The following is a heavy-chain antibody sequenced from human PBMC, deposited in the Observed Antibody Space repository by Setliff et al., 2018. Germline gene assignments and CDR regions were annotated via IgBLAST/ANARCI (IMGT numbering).Heavy chain of an antibody. CDR2: MYTSGST. V-gene: IGHV4-61*02. Sequence: SETLSLTCTVSGGSISSGSYYWNWIRQPAGKGLEWIGRMYTSGSTNYNPSLKSRVTISVDTSKNQFSLKLSSVTAADTAVYYCAREYYYDSSGSFDYWGQGTLVTVSS. CDR1: GGSISSGSYY. CDR3: AREYYYDSSGSFDY. J-gene: IGHJ4*02. D-gene: IGHD3-22*01.